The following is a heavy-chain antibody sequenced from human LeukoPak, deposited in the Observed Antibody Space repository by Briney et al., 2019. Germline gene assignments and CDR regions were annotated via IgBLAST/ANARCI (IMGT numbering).Heavy chain of an antibody. V-gene: IGHV1-2*02. CDR1: GGSFRSYG. CDR3: ARGRASLTAWFVP. CDR2: IDPNSGAT. Sequence: ASVKVSCKASGGSFRSYGLNWVRQAPGQGLEWMGWIDPNSGATDSAQKFQGRVTVTRDTSINTVYMELSRLTSDDTAVYYCARGRASLTAWFVPWGQGTLVTVSS. J-gene: IGHJ5*02. D-gene: IGHD1-20*01.